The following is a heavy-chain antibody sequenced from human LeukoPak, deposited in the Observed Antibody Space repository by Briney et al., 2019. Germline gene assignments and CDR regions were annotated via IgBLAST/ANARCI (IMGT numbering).Heavy chain of an antibody. CDR1: GFTFSSFG. Sequence: PGGSLRLSCAVSGFTFSSFGMNWVRQGPGRGLEWVSYISDSGGTKYYADSVKGRFTILRDSAKNSLYLQMNSLRDEDTAVYYCARSFYYDILTGYSTDYWGQGTLVTVSS. V-gene: IGHV3-48*02. J-gene: IGHJ4*02. CDR2: ISDSGGTK. CDR3: ARSFYYDILTGYSTDY. D-gene: IGHD3-9*01.